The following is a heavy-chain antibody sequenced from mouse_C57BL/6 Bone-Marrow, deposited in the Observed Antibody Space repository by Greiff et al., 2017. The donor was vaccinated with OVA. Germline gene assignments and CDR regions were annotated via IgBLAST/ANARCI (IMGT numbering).Heavy chain of an antibody. CDR1: GFTFSSYA. V-gene: IGHV5-4*01. CDR3: ARITTVGADFGY. CDR2: ISAGGSYT. J-gene: IGHJ2*01. Sequence: EVHLVESGGGLVKPGGSLKLSCAASGFTFSSYAMSWVRQTPGKRLEWVATISAGGSYTYYPDNVKGRFTIARENARNNLDLHMSHLQSEDTAMYYCARITTVGADFGYWGQGTTLTVSS. D-gene: IGHD1-1*01.